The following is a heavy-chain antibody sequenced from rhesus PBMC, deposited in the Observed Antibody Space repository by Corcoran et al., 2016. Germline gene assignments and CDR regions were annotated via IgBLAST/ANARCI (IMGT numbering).Heavy chain of an antibody. CDR1: GFTSGNSD. CDR2: ISSGGSI. D-gene: IGHD2-21*01. J-gene: IGHJ6*01. CDR3: ANTLEYCTGSGCYGLDS. V-gene: IGHV3S43*01. Sequence: EVQLVESGGGLVQPGGSLRLSCAAPGFTSGNSDLIWIRQAPGKGLEWVSYISSGGSIYYSDSVKGRFPISRDNAKNTLYLQMSSLRVEDTAVYYCANTLEYCTGSGCYGLDSWGQGVVVTVSS.